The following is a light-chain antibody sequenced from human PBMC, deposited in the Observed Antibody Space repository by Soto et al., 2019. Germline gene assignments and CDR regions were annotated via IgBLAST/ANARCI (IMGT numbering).Light chain of an antibody. CDR2: GAF. V-gene: IGKV3-15*01. CDR3: QYLGA. Sequence: EMDMTQSPATLSVSPGEGATLSCRAAQNIGNSLGWYQQRPGQAPRLLIYGAFHRATGIPARFSGSGSGKEFTLTINSLQPEDSATYYCQYLGAFGQGTKLEIK. CDR1: QNIGNS. J-gene: IGKJ2*01.